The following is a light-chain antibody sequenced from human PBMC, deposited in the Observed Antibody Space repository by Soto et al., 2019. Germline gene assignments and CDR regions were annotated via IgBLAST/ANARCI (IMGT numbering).Light chain of an antibody. Sequence: EIVLTQSPATLSLSAGDIATLSFRASQSVSGYLAWYQQKPGQAPRLLIYDASNRATGIPARFSGSGSGTDFTLTITRLEPDDFAVYYCQKRSNWPSSFGGGTKVEI. CDR1: QSVSGY. CDR2: DAS. V-gene: IGKV3-11*01. J-gene: IGKJ4*01. CDR3: QKRSNWPSS.